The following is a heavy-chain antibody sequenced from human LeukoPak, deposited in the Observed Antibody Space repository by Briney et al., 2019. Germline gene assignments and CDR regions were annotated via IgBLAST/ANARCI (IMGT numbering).Heavy chain of an antibody. CDR3: AKDQPSQWLRYLWAPDQPYGMDV. V-gene: IGHV3-23*01. J-gene: IGHJ6*02. Sequence: PGGSLRLSCAASGFTFSSYAMSWVRQAPGKGLEWVSAISGSGGSTYYADSVKGRFTISRDNSKNTLYLQMNSLRAEDTAVYYCAKDQPSQWLRYLWAPDQPYGMDVWGQGTTVTVSS. CDR2: ISGSGGST. CDR1: GFTFSSYA. D-gene: IGHD5-12*01.